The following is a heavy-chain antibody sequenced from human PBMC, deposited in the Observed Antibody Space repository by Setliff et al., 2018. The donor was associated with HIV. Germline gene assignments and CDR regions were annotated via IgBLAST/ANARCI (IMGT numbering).Heavy chain of an antibody. V-gene: IGHV1-2*02. CDR3: ARGPQSYVDVVPTIGRYYFDY. CDR2: INPHSGGT. CDR1: AYSFSKYG. Sequence: ASVKVSCKASAYSFSKYGISWVRQAPGQGLEWMGWINPHSGGTNYAQNFHGRVTMTRDTSISTAYMELSRLRSDDTAVFYCARGPQSYVDVVPTIGRYYFDYWGQGTLVTVSS. J-gene: IGHJ4*02. D-gene: IGHD5-12*01.